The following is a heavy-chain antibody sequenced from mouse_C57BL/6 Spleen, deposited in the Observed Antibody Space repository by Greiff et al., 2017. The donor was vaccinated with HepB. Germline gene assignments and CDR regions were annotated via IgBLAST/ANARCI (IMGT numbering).Heavy chain of an antibody. Sequence: EVKLVESGGGLVKPGGSLKLSCAASGFTFSDYGMHWVRQAPEKGLEWVAYISSGSSTIYYADTVKGRFTISRDNAKNTLFLQMTSLRSEDTAMYYCARNTRYFDYWGQGTTLTVSS. J-gene: IGHJ2*01. CDR2: ISSGSSTI. D-gene: IGHD5-1-1*01. CDR3: ARNTRYFDY. CDR1: GFTFSDYG. V-gene: IGHV5-17*01.